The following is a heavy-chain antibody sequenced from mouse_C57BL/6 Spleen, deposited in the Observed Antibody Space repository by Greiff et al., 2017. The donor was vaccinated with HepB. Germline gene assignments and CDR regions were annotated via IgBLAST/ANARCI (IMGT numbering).Heavy chain of an antibody. Sequence: VQLQQSGPELVKPGASVKISCKASGYAFSSSWMNWVKQRTGKGLEWIGRIYPGDGDTNYNGKFKGKATLTADKSSSTAYMQLSSLTSEDSAVYFCARDSNYFDYWGQGTTLTVSS. J-gene: IGHJ2*01. CDR1: GYAFSSSW. CDR2: IYPGDGDT. D-gene: IGHD2-5*01. V-gene: IGHV1-82*01. CDR3: ARDSNYFDY.